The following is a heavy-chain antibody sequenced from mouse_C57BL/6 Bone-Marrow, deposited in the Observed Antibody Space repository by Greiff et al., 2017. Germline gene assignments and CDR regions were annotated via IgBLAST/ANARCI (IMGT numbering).Heavy chain of an antibody. V-gene: IGHV14-4*01. CDR3: TGGLLTGV. Sequence: EVQLQESGAELVRPGASVKLSCTASGFNIKDDYMHWVKRRPEQGLEWIGWIDPENGDTEYASKFQGKATITADTSSNTAYLQLSSLTSEDTAVYYCTGGLLTGVWGTGTTVTVSS. CDR1: GFNIKDDY. D-gene: IGHD2-3*01. CDR2: IDPENGDT. J-gene: IGHJ1*03.